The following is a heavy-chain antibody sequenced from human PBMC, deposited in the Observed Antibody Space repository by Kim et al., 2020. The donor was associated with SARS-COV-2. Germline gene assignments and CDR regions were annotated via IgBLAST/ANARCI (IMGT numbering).Heavy chain of an antibody. CDR3: ARTLSSSWSLPSYFDY. Sequence: SETLSLTCAVYGGSFSGYYWSWIRQPPGKGLEWIGEINHSGSTNYNPSLKSRVTISVDTSKNQFSLKLSSVTAADTAVYYCARTLSSSWSLPSYFDYWGQGTLVTVSS. J-gene: IGHJ4*02. CDR1: GGSFSGYY. CDR2: INHSGST. D-gene: IGHD6-13*01. V-gene: IGHV4-34*01.